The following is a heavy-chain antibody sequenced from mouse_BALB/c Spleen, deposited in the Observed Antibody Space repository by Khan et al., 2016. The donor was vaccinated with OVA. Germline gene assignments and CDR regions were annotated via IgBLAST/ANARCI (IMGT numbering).Heavy chain of an antibody. CDR2: IYPGNSDT. D-gene: IGHD2-4*01. Sequence: VQLQQSGTVLARPGASVKMSCKASGYSFTSYWMHWVKQRPGQGLEWIGAIYPGNSDTRYNQKFKGKAKLTAVTSASTAYVELSSLTNEDSAVYYCTRSYDSYYFDYWGQGTTLTVSS. CDR1: GYSFTSYW. V-gene: IGHV1-5*01. J-gene: IGHJ2*01. CDR3: TRSYDSYYFDY.